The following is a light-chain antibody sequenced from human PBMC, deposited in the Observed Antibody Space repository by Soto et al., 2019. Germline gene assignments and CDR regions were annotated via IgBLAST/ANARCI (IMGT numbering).Light chain of an antibody. CDR1: QSVLYSSNNKNY. J-gene: IGKJ1*01. Sequence: DIVMTQSPDSLAVSLGERATINCKSSQSVLYSSNNKNYLAWYQQKPGQPPKLLIYWASTRESGVPDRFSGSGSGTDFTLTISSLQAEDVRVYYRQQYYSTWTFGQGTKVEIK. CDR3: QQYYSTWT. V-gene: IGKV4-1*01. CDR2: WAS.